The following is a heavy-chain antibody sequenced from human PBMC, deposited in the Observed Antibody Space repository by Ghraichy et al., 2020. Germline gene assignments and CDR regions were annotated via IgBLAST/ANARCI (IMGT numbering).Heavy chain of an antibody. CDR3: ARDKYYYGSGSPRIAAAGTGDY. D-gene: IGHD3-10*01. Sequence: ASVKVSCKASGYTFTSYAMHWVRQAPGQRLEWMGWINAGNGNTKYSQKFQGRVTITRDTSASTAYMELSSLRSEDTAVYYCARDKYYYGSGSPRIAAAGTGDYWGRGTLVTVSS. V-gene: IGHV1-3*01. CDR2: INAGNGNT. J-gene: IGHJ4*02. CDR1: GYTFTSYA.